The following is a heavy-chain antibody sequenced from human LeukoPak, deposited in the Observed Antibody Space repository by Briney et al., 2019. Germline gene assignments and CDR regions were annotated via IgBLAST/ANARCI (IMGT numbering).Heavy chain of an antibody. CDR1: GGTLSSYA. D-gene: IGHD6-6*01. V-gene: IGHV1-69*05. J-gene: IGHJ6*03. Sequence: SVKVSCKASGGTLSSYAISWVRQAPGQGLEWMGGIIPIFGTANYAQKFQGRVTITTDESTSTAYMELSSLRSEDTAVYYCAWSIAARPPYYYYYMDVWGKGTTVTASS. CDR2: IIPIFGTA. CDR3: AWSIAARPPYYYYYMDV.